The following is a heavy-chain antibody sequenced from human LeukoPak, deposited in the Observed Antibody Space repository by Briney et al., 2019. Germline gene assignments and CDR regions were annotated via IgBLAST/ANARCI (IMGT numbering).Heavy chain of an antibody. CDR1: GYTFTGYY. CDR2: INPNSGGT. Sequence: ASVKVSCKASGYTFTGYYMHWVRQAPGQGLEWMGWINPNSGGTNYAQKFQGRVTMTRDTSIGTAYMELSRLRSDDTAVYYCARCIAAARTMGYMDVWGKGTTVTVSS. CDR3: ARCIAAARTMGYMDV. D-gene: IGHD6-13*01. V-gene: IGHV1-2*02. J-gene: IGHJ6*03.